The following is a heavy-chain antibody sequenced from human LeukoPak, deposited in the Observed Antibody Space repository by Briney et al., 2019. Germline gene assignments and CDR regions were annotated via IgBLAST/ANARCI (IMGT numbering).Heavy chain of an antibody. CDR1: GFTVSSNY. D-gene: IGHD3-3*01. V-gene: IGHV3-53*01. J-gene: IGHJ3*02. Sequence: PGGSLRLSCAASGFTVSSNYMSWVRQAPGKGLEWVSVIYSSGSTYYADSVKGRFTISRDNSKNTLHLQMNTLRAEDTAVYYCARGLRSSPHAFDIWGQGTMVTVSS. CDR3: ARGLRSSPHAFDI. CDR2: IYSSGST.